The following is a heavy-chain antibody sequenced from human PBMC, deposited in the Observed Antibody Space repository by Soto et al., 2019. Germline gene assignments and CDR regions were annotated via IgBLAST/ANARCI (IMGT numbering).Heavy chain of an antibody. CDR1: EFSFDDYA. CDR2: ITYTGIST. J-gene: IGHJ4*02. CDR3: AKSSVWYPYFDS. V-gene: IGHV3-23*01. Sequence: EAQLLESGGDLVQPGGSLRLSCAASEFSFDDYAMSWVRQAPGKGLEWVSSITYTGISTYYADSVKGRFTISRDNSRDTLFLQMNSLRAEDTAIYYCAKSSVWYPYFDSWGQGTLVTVFS. D-gene: IGHD6-13*01.